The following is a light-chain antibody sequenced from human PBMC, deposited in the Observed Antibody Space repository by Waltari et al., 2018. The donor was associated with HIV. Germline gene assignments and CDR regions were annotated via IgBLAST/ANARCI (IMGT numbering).Light chain of an antibody. CDR3: QSADSTGTYWV. CDR2: RDK. CDR1: ALPTQY. V-gene: IGLV3-25*03. Sequence: SYELTQPPSASVSPGQTARISCSGDALPTQYVFWYQQWPGPAPVMVINRDKERPSGIPDRFSGSSAGTTVTLTISGVQAEDEADYYCQSADSTGTYWVFGGGTKLTVL. J-gene: IGLJ3*02.